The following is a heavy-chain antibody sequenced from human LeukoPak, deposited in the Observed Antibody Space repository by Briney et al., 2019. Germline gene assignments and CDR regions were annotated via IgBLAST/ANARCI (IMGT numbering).Heavy chain of an antibody. D-gene: IGHD3-16*01. Sequence: SQTLSLTCAVSGGSISSGGYSWSWIRQPPGKGLEWIGYIYHSGSTYYNPSLKSRVTMSVDTSKNQFSLKLSSVTAADTAVYYCARDGHGLRYNWFDPWGQGTLVTVSS. J-gene: IGHJ5*02. CDR2: IYHSGST. CDR1: GGSISSGGYS. CDR3: ARDGHGLRYNWFDP. V-gene: IGHV4-30-2*01.